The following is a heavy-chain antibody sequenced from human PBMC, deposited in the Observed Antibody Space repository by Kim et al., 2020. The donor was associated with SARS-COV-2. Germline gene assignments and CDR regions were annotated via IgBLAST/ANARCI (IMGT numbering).Heavy chain of an antibody. V-gene: IGHV4-4*07. J-gene: IGHJ4*02. CDR2: LSTSGST. CDR3: AREQLLNGESR. CDR1: GSSISDYY. Sequence: SETLFLTCSVSGSSISDYYWSWIRQPAGKGLEWIGRLSTSGSTNYNPSLKSRVTMSVDTSKNQLSLKLSSVTAADTAVYYCAREQLLNGESRWGQGTLVTVSS. D-gene: IGHD2-2*01.